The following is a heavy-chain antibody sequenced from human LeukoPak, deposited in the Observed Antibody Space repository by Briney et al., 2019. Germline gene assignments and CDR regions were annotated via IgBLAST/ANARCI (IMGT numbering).Heavy chain of an antibody. Sequence: SETLSLTCNVSGGSTSTYYWSWIRQPPGKGLEWIGYVYYSGSTNYNPSLKSRVTMSVDTSKNQFSLKLSSVTAADTAVYYCALGSYNYKFWGQGTLVTVSS. CDR3: ALGSYNYKF. V-gene: IGHV4-59*08. J-gene: IGHJ4*02. D-gene: IGHD5-24*01. CDR1: GGSTSTYY. CDR2: VYYSGST.